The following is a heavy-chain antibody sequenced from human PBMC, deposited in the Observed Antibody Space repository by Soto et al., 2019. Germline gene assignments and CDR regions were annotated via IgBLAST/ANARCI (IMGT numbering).Heavy chain of an antibody. CDR3: AKENGYSSSWFEFDY. V-gene: IGHV3-74*01. Sequence: PGGSLRLSCAASGFTFSNNWMHWVRQAPGKGPVWVSRINSDGSSTYYADSVKGRFTISRDNAKNTLYLQMNSLRAEDTAVYYCAKENGYSSSWFEFDYWGQGTLVTVSS. CDR1: GFTFSNNW. J-gene: IGHJ4*02. D-gene: IGHD6-13*01. CDR2: INSDGSST.